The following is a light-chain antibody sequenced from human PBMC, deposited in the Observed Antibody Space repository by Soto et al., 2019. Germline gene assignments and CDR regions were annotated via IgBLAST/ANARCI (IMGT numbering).Light chain of an antibody. CDR2: GAS. CDR3: QKYGSSPRT. CDR1: QSVSSSY. Sequence: EIVLTQSPGTLSLSPGERATLSCRASQSVSSSYLAWYQQKPGQAPRLLIYGASSRATGIPDRFSGSGSGTAFTLTISRLEADDFAVYYCQKYGSSPRTFGQGTKVEIK. V-gene: IGKV3-20*01. J-gene: IGKJ1*01.